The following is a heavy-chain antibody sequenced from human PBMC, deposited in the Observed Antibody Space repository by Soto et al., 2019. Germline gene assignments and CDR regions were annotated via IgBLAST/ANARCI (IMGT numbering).Heavy chain of an antibody. V-gene: IGHV4-59*01. Sequence: QVQLQESGPGLVKPSETLSLTCTVSGGSISSYYWSWIRQPPGKGLEWIGYIYYSGSTNYNPSLKSRVTISVDTSKNQFSLKLSSVTAADTAVYYCARGDGSYGYWGQGTLVTVSS. J-gene: IGHJ4*02. CDR1: GGSISSYY. CDR2: IYYSGST. D-gene: IGHD1-26*01. CDR3: ARGDGSYGY.